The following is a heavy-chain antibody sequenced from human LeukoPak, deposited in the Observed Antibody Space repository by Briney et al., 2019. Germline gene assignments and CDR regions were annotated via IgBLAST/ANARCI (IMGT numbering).Heavy chain of an antibody. J-gene: IGHJ5*02. CDR3: ARVYSSTHNWFDT. V-gene: IGHV4-39*07. D-gene: IGHD6-19*01. CDR2: IYYSGTT. Sequence: PSETLSLTCTVSGDSISTTSYFWAWIRQPPGEGLEWTGSIYYSGTTYFNSSLKSRVTISVERSKNHFSLKLSSLTVADTARYYCARVYSSTHNWFDTWGQGIQVTVSS. CDR1: GDSISTTSYF.